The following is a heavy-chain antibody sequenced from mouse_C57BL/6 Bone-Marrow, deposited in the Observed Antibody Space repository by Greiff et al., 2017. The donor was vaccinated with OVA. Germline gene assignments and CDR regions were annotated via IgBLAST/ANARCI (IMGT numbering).Heavy chain of an antibody. D-gene: IGHD4-1*01. CDR3: ARDGRGDWYFDV. Sequence: EVKVEESGPGLVKPSQTVFLTCTVTGISITTGNYRWSWIRQFPGNKLEWIGYIYYSGTITYNPSLTSRTTITRDTPKNQFFLEMNSLTAEDTATYDCARDGRGDWYFDVWGTGTTVTVSS. V-gene: IGHV3-5*01. CDR1: GISITTGNYR. CDR2: IYYSGTI. J-gene: IGHJ1*03.